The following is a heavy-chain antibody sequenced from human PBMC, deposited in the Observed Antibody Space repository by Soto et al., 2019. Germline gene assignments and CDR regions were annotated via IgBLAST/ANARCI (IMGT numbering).Heavy chain of an antibody. CDR1: GYTFTSYD. D-gene: IGHD1-1*01. V-gene: IGHV1-8*01. CDR3: ARERTGTTSMDV. Sequence: QVQLVQSGAEVKKPGASVKVSCKASGYTFTSYDINWVRQATGQGREWMGWMNPNSGNTGYAQKFQGRVTMTRNTSISTAYMELSSLGSEDTAVYYGARERTGTTSMDVWGQGTTVTVSS. J-gene: IGHJ6*02. CDR2: MNPNSGNT.